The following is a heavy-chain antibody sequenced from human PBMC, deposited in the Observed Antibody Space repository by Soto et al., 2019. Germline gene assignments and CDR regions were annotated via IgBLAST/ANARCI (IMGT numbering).Heavy chain of an antibody. J-gene: IGHJ4*02. Sequence: QVQLVESGGGVVQPGRSLRLSCAASGFTFSSYTMHWVRQAPGKGLEWVAGISNDGSNKDYADSVKGRFTTSRDNSTHTLPLQMNSLRAEDTAVYYCAREWSISVAAPGYWGQGTLVTVSS. CDR3: AREWSISVAAPGY. CDR2: ISNDGSNK. D-gene: IGHD6-19*01. V-gene: IGHV3-30-3*01. CDR1: GFTFSSYT.